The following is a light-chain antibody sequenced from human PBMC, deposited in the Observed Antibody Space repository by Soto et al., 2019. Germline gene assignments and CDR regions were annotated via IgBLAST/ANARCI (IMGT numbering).Light chain of an antibody. Sequence: IVLTQSPFTLSLSAGERATLSCRAFQSVSSNYFAWYQQKPGQAPRLPIYDVSTRATGIPARFSGSGSGTEFTLTISSLQSEDFAVYYCQQYDKWPPSTFGQGTKVDIK. CDR1: QSVSSN. CDR2: DVS. CDR3: QQYDKWPPST. J-gene: IGKJ1*01. V-gene: IGKV3D-15*01.